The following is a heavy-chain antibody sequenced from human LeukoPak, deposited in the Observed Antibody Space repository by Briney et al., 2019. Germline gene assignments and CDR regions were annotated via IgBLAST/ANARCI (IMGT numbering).Heavy chain of an antibody. Sequence: QPGGSLRLSCAASGFTFSSYTIHWVRQAPGKGLEWVALISYDGSNKYYADSVKGRFTISRDNSKNTLYLQMNSLRAEDTAVYYCAKEAGEYDFWSGSIFNGWFDYWGQGTLVTVSS. CDR2: ISYDGSNK. CDR3: AKEAGEYDFWSGSIFNGWFDY. D-gene: IGHD3-3*01. CDR1: GFTFSSYT. V-gene: IGHV3-30-3*01. J-gene: IGHJ4*02.